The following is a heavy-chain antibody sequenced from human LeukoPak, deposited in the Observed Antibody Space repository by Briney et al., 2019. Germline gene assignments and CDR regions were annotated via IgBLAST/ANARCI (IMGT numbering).Heavy chain of an antibody. D-gene: IGHD6-13*01. J-gene: IGHJ4*02. CDR3: ARRLGSSWYGPRPYYFDY. CDR2: INHSGSI. CDR1: GGSFSGYY. V-gene: IGHV4-34*01. Sequence: SETLSLTCAVYGGSFSGYYWSWIRQPPGKGLEWIGEINHSGSINYNPSLKSRVTISVDTSKNQFSLKLSSVTAADTAVYYCARRLGSSWYGPRPYYFDYWGQGTLVTVSS.